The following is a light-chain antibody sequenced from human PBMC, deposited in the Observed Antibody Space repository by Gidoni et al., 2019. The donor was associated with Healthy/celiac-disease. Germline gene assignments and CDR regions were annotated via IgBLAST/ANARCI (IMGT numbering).Light chain of an antibody. CDR1: QSVSSN. CDR2: GAS. V-gene: IGKV3-15*01. Sequence: IVMTPSPATLSVSPGERATLSCRASQSVSSNLAWYQQKPGQAPRLLIYGASTRATGIPARFSGSGSGTEFTLTISSLQSEDFAVYYCQQYNKWLLTFGQGTKVEIK. J-gene: IGKJ1*01. CDR3: QQYNKWLLT.